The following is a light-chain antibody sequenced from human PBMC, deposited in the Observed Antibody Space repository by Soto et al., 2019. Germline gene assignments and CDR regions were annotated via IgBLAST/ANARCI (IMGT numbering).Light chain of an antibody. CDR3: ISFTSRHIYV. CDR1: SSDVGGYNY. J-gene: IGLJ1*01. V-gene: IGLV2-14*03. Sequence: QSVLTQPASVSGSPGQSITISCTGTSSDVGGYNYVSWYQQHPGRAPKLIIYDVTNRPSGISNRFSGSKSGNTASPTISGLQTEDEADYYCISFTSRHIYVFGTGTKVTVL. CDR2: DVT.